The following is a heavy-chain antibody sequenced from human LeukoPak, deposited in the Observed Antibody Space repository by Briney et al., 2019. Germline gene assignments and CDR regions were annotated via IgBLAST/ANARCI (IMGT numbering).Heavy chain of an antibody. CDR1: GYTFTGYY. V-gene: IGHV1-2*02. D-gene: IGHD3-10*01. CDR3: AREGREFGPHKLAGFDY. CDR2: INPNSGAT. J-gene: IGHJ4*02. Sequence: GASVKVSCKTSGYTFTGYYMHWVRQAPGQGLEWMGWINPNSGATNYVQEFQGRVTMTRDTSISTAYMELSGLGSDDTAIFYCAREGREFGPHKLAGFDYWGQGTLVTVSS.